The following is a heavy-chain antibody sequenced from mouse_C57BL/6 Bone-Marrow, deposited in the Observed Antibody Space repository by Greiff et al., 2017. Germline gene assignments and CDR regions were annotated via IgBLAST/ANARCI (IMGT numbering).Heavy chain of an antibody. CDR2: IDPFDSYT. V-gene: IGHV1-59*01. CDR3: ARIRRGAAY. J-gene: IGHJ4*01. Sequence: QVQLQQPGAELVRPGTSVKLSCKASGYTFTSYWMHWVKQRPGQGLEWIGVIDPFDSYTNYNQKFKGKATLTVDTSSSTAYMQLSSLTSEDSAVYYCARIRRGAAYWGQGTSLTVSS. CDR1: GYTFTSYW.